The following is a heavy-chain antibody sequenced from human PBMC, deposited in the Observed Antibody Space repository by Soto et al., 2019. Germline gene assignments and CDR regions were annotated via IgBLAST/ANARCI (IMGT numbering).Heavy chain of an antibody. CDR3: AKGAVAGTPTSYYYYGMDV. CDR2: IIPIFGTV. CDR1: GGTFRTYA. V-gene: IGHV1-69*12. D-gene: IGHD6-19*01. Sequence: QVQLLQSGAEVKKPGSSVRVSCEASGGTFRTYAISWVRQAPGQGLEWMGEIIPIFGTVNYAQKFQGRVTSTADXSXTXVXLDLRSLRSEDTAVYYCAKGAVAGTPTSYYYYGMDVGGQGTTVTVSS. J-gene: IGHJ6*02.